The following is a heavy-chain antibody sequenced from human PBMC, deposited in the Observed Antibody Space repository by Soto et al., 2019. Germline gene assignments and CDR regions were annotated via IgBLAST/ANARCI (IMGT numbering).Heavy chain of an antibody. CDR3: AKDEAPGNDFWSGYYIPIYYYYGMDV. CDR1: GFTFSSYG. J-gene: IGHJ6*02. CDR2: ISYDGSNK. Sequence: LRLSCAASGFTFSSYGMHWVRQAPGKGLELVAVISYDGSNKYYADSVKGRFTISRDNSKNTMYLQMNSLRAEDTAVYYCAKDEAPGNDFWSGYYIPIYYYYGMDVWGQGTTVNVSS. V-gene: IGHV3-30*18. D-gene: IGHD3-3*01.